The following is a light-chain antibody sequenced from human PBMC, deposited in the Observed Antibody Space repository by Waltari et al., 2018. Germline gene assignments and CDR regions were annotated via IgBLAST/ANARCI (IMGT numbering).Light chain of an antibody. V-gene: IGKV3-20*01. Sequence: EVVLTQSPGTLSLSPGEGATLSCRASQSISHYLAWYQQKPGQAPRLLIYHASSRATGIPDRFSGSGSGTDFSLTISRLEPEDCAVYYCQHYVNLPATFGQGTKVEIK. CDR3: QHYVNLPAT. CDR2: HAS. CDR1: QSISHY. J-gene: IGKJ1*01.